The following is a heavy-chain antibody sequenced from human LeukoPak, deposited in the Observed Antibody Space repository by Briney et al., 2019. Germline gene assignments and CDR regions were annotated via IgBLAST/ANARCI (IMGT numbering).Heavy chain of an antibody. CDR2: IYYSGTT. D-gene: IGHD3-9*01. CDR1: GGSISSYY. V-gene: IGHV4-59*08. J-gene: IGHJ3*02. CDR3: ARQGYDILTGYIDAFDI. Sequence: SETLSLTCTVSGGSISSYYWSWIRQPPGKGLEWTGYIYYSGTTNYNPSLKSRVTILVDTSKNQFSLKLRSVTAADTAIYYCARQGYDILTGYIDAFDIWGQGTMVTVSS.